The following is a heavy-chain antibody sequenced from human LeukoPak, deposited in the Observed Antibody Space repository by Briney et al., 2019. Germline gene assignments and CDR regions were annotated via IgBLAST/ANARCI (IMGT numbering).Heavy chain of an antibody. D-gene: IGHD4-11*01. V-gene: IGHV4-61*02. J-gene: IGHJ4*02. CDR1: GGSISSGSYY. CDR3: ARYYSLLRGKVLHPQLDY. CDR2: IYTSGST. Sequence: SQTLSLTCTVSGGSISSGSYYWSWIRQPAGKGLEWIGRIYTSGSTNYNPSLKSRVTISVDTSKNQFSLKLTSVAAADTAVYYCARYYSLLRGKVLHPQLDYWGQGTLVTVSS.